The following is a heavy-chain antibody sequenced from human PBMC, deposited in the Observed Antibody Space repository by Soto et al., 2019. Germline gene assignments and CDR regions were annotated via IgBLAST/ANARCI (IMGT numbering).Heavy chain of an antibody. Sequence: QVQLVESGGGVVQPGRSLRLSCAASGFTFSSYGMHWVRQAPGKGLEWVAVIWYDGSNKYYADSVKGRFTISRDNSKNTLYLQTNSLRAEDTAVYYCARDFRSGYFIKYGAFDIWGQGTMVTVSS. V-gene: IGHV3-33*01. J-gene: IGHJ3*02. CDR2: IWYDGSNK. CDR3: ARDFRSGYFIKYGAFDI. D-gene: IGHD3-3*01. CDR1: GFTFSSYG.